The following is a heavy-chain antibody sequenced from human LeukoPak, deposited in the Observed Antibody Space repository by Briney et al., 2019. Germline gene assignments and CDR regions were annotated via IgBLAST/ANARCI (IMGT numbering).Heavy chain of an antibody. D-gene: IGHD2-15*01. CDR1: GFTFSDYY. CDR3: ARAKSGPFDY. CDR2: ISFDGINK. J-gene: IGHJ4*02. V-gene: IGHV3-30*14. Sequence: GGSLRLSCAASGFTFSDYYMSWIRQAPGKGLEWVAVISFDGINKYYAESVKGRFTISRDNSKNTLYLQMNSLRPEDTAVYFCARAKSGPFDYWGQGTLVTVSS.